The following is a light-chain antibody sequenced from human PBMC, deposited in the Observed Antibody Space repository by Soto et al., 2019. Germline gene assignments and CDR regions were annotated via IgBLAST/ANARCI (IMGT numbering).Light chain of an antibody. CDR3: QQYINYFRT. Sequence: GDRVTITCRASQSIGVWLAWYQQKPGTAPKLLIYKTSTLDSGVPLRFSGSGSGTEFTLTISSLQPDDFATYYCQQYINYFRTFGQGTKVDIE. J-gene: IGKJ1*01. CDR1: QSIGVW. CDR2: KTS. V-gene: IGKV1-5*03.